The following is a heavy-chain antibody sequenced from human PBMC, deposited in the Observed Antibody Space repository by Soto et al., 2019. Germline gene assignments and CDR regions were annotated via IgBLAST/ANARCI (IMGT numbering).Heavy chain of an antibody. Sequence: ASVKVSCKASGYTFTSYAMHWVRQAPGQRLEWMGWMNPRSGGSKYAQAFQDRVTMTRDASIITAYMEMTSLRHGDTAVYFCARSDDSTSYPLDLWGPGTLVTVSS. CDR3: ARSDDSTSYPLDL. CDR1: GYTFTSYA. CDR2: MNPRSGGS. J-gene: IGHJ5*02. V-gene: IGHV1-2*02. D-gene: IGHD4-4*01.